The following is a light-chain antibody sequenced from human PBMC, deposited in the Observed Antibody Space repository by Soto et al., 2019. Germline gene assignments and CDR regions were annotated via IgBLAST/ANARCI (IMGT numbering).Light chain of an antibody. CDR1: SSNIGAGYD. Sequence: QSALTQPPSVSGAPGQRVTISCTGSSSNIGAGYDVHWYQQLPGTASKLLIYGNSNRPSGVPDRFSGSKSGTSASLAITGLQAEDEADYYCQSYDSSLSPWVFGGGTKLTVL. CDR3: QSYDSSLSPWV. J-gene: IGLJ3*02. CDR2: GNS. V-gene: IGLV1-40*01.